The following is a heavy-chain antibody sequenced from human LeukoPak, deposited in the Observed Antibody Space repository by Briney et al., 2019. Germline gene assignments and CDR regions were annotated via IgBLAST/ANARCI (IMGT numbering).Heavy chain of an antibody. V-gene: IGHV1-18*01. D-gene: IGHD2-15*01. CDR1: GGTFSSYA. Sequence: ASVKVSCKASGGTFSSYAISWVRQAPGQGLEWMGWISAYNGNTNYAQKLQGRVTMTTDTSTSTAYMELRSLRSDDTAVYYCARVRLAYGTKSYFDYWGQGTLVTVSS. J-gene: IGHJ4*02. CDR3: ARVRLAYGTKSYFDY. CDR2: ISAYNGNT.